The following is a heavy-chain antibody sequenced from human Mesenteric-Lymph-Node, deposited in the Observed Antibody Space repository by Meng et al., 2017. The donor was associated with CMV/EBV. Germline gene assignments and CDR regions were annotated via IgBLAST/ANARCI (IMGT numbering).Heavy chain of an antibody. J-gene: IGHJ5*02. CDR2: IYYSGST. Sequence: ETLSLTCTVSGGSISSYYWSWIRQPPGKGLEWIGYIYYSGSTNYNPSLKSRVTISVDTSKNQFSLKLSSVTAADTAVYYCARAYCTNGVCYRFDPWGQGTLVTVSS. CDR3: ARAYCTNGVCYRFDP. D-gene: IGHD2-8*01. CDR1: GGSISSYY. V-gene: IGHV4-59*01.